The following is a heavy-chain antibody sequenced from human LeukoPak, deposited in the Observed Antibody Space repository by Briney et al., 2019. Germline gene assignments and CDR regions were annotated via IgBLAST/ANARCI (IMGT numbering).Heavy chain of an antibody. CDR2: IYHSGST. D-gene: IGHD3-22*01. J-gene: IGHJ4*02. V-gene: IGHV4-4*02. Sequence: SETLSLTCGVSGGAISNTNWWNWVRQPPGKGLEWIGEIYHSGSTNYNPSLKSRVTISVDTSKNQFSLKLSSVTAADTAVYYCARGAVITYFDYWGQGTLVTVSS. CDR3: ARGAVITYFDY. CDR1: GGAISNTNW.